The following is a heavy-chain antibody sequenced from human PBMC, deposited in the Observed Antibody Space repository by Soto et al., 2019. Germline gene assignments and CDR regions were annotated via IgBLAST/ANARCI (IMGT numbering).Heavy chain of an antibody. J-gene: IGHJ5*02. Sequence: QITLKESGPTLVKPTQTLTLTCTFSGFSLSTSGVGVGWIRQPPGKALEWLALIYWDDDKRYSPSLKSRLTIPKETSKSQVVLTMTNMDPVDTATYYCAHLLDRGYDQGWFDPWGQGTLVTVSS. CDR3: AHLLDRGYDQGWFDP. V-gene: IGHV2-5*02. CDR1: GFSLSTSGVG. D-gene: IGHD5-12*01. CDR2: IYWDDDK.